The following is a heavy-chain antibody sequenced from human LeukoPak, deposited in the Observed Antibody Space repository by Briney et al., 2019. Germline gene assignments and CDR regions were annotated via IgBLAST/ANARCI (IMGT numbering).Heavy chain of an antibody. CDR2: IYHSGTT. CDR3: ARPPDSSDYGAAFDF. D-gene: IGHD4-17*01. V-gene: IGHV4-38-2*01. CDR1: GYSITSGYF. J-gene: IGHJ4*02. Sequence: SETLSLTCGVYGYSITSGYFWGWIRQPPGKGLEWIGSIYHSGTTYYNPSLRSRVTISVDTSKNQFSLKLSSVTAADTAVYYCARPPDSSDYGAAFDFWGQGTLVTVSS.